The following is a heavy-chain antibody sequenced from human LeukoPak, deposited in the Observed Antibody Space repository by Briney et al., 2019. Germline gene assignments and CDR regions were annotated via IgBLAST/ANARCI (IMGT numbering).Heavy chain of an antibody. D-gene: IGHD1-7*01. CDR3: AKDAFITGTTV. Sequence: GGSLRLSCAASGFTFSSYGMHWVRQAPGKGLAWVAVIWYDGSNKYYADSVKGRFTISRDNSKNTLYLQMDGLRAEDTAVYYSAKDAFITGTTVRGQGTLVTVSS. CDR1: GFTFSSYG. CDR2: IWYDGSNK. V-gene: IGHV3-33*06. J-gene: IGHJ4*02.